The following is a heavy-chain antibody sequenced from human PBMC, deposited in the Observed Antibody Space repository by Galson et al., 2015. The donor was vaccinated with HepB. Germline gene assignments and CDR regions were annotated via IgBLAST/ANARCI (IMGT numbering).Heavy chain of an antibody. CDR3: AHSHFMEWFQGDKKDWYAP. CDR1: GFSLNNRGVG. V-gene: IGHV2-5*01. CDR2: IYWNDDK. Sequence: PALVKPTQTLTLTCSFSGFSLNNRGVGVGWIRQPPGKALEWLALIYWNDDKRYSPSLKGRLTNTRDTSKDQVVLTLTNVDPVDSGTYYCAHSHFMEWFQGDKKDWYAPWGQGILVTVSS. D-gene: IGHD3-3*01. J-gene: IGHJ5*02.